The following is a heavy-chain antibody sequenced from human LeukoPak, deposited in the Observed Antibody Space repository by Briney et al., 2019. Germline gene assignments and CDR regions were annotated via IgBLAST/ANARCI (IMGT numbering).Heavy chain of an antibody. J-gene: IGHJ4*02. V-gene: IGHV1-69*04. D-gene: IGHD3-22*01. CDR3: ARDPPYYYDSSGSYPDY. Sequence: ASVKVSCKASGGTFSSYAISWVRQAPGQGLEWMGRIIPILGIANYAQEFQGRVTITADKSTSTAYMELSSLRSDDTAVYYCARDPPYYYDSSGSYPDYWGQGTLVTVSS. CDR2: IIPILGIA. CDR1: GGTFSSYA.